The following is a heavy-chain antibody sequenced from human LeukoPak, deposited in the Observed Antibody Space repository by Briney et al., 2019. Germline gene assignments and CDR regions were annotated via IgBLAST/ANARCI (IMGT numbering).Heavy chain of an antibody. CDR2: TSAHNDDT. CDR1: GYTFTSYG. Sequence: GASVKVSCKASGYTFTSYGIIWVRQAPGQGLEWMGWTSAHNDDTNYAETLQGRLTMTTDISTSTAYMELTSLRSDDTAVYYCARDWDSRNDYFDPWGQGTLVIVSS. D-gene: IGHD1-1*01. CDR3: ARDWDSRNDYFDP. V-gene: IGHV1-18*01. J-gene: IGHJ4*02.